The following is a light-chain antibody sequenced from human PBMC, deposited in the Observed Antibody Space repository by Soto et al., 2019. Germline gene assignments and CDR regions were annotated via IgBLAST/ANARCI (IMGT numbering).Light chain of an antibody. Sequence: DIQMTQSPSTLSASVGDRVTITCRASQSITGWLAWFQQKPGKAPKLLISKASRLESGGPSRFSGSGSGTAFTLSISGLQPDDFATYYCQQYNPYSPWSFGQGTKVEIK. CDR1: QSITGW. CDR3: QQYNPYSPWS. J-gene: IGKJ1*01. CDR2: KAS. V-gene: IGKV1-5*03.